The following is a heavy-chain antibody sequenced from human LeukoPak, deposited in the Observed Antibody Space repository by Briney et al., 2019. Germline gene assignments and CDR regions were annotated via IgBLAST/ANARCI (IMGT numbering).Heavy chain of an antibody. V-gene: IGHV4-39*01. D-gene: IGHD3-10*01. CDR1: GGSISSSSYY. CDR2: IYYSGST. CDR3: ARQGNIVLWLGELGNYFDY. J-gene: IGHJ4*02. Sequence: SETLSLARTVSGGSISSSSYYWGWIRQPPGKGLEWIGSIYYSGSTYYNPSLKSRVTISVDTSKNQFSLKLSSVTAADTAVYYCARQGNIVLWLGELGNYFDYWGQGTLVTVSS.